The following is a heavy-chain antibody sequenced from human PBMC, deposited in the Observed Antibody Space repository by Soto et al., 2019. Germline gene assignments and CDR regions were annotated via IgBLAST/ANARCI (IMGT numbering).Heavy chain of an antibody. CDR3: ARDLYGGQGALDY. J-gene: IGHJ4*02. CDR2: ISSSSSYT. CDR1: GFTFSDYY. D-gene: IGHD4-17*01. Sequence: GGSLRRSFAASGFTFSDYYMSWIRQAPGKGLESVSYISSSSSYTNYADSVKGRFTISRDNAKNSLYLQMNSLRAEDTAVYYCARDLYGGQGALDYWGQGTLVTVSS. V-gene: IGHV3-11*06.